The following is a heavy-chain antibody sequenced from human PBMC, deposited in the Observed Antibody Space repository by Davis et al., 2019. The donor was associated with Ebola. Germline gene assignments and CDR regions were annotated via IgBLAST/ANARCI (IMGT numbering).Heavy chain of an antibody. CDR3: ARDHSSVYYYYGMDV. J-gene: IGHJ6*02. V-gene: IGHV1-69*06. Sequence: SVKVSCKASVGTFSSYAISWVRQAPGQGLEWMGGIIPIFGTANYAQKFQGRVTITADKSTSTAYMELSSLRSEDTAVYYCARDHSSVYYYYGMDVWGQGTTVTVSS. CDR2: IIPIFGTA. D-gene: IGHD6-19*01. CDR1: VGTFSSYA.